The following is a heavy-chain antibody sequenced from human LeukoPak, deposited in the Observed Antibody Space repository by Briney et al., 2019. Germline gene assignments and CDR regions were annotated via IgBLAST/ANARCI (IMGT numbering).Heavy chain of an antibody. CDR1: GYSISSGYY. J-gene: IGHJ4*02. CDR3: ARDRGTWNDDGFDY. D-gene: IGHD1-1*01. Sequence: SETLSLTCTVSGYSISSGYYWAWIRQPPGKGLEWIGSIYHSGSTYYNPSLKSRVTMSVDTSKNQFSLKLSSVTAADTAVYYCARDRGTWNDDGFDYWGQGTLVTVSS. V-gene: IGHV4-38-2*02. CDR2: IYHSGST.